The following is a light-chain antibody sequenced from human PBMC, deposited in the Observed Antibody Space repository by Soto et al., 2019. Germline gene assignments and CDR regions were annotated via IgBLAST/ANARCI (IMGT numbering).Light chain of an antibody. CDR1: QSVSNNY. CDR2: GAS. V-gene: IGKV3-20*01. Sequence: EIVLTQSPGTLSLSPWEIATLSCRASQSVSNNYLAWYQQKPGQAPRPLIYGASNRATGIPDRFSGSGSGTDFTLTISRLEPEDFAVYYCQQYGSSGTFGQGTKVDIK. CDR3: QQYGSSGT. J-gene: IGKJ1*01.